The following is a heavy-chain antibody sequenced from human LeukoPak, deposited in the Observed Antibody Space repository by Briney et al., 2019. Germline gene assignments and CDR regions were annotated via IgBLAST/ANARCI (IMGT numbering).Heavy chain of an antibody. J-gene: IGHJ4*02. CDR2: IWSDESYK. Sequence: PGGSLRLSCAASGFTFSSYGFHWVRQAPGKGLEWVAVIWSDESYKYYADSVKGRFTISRDDSKNTLYLQMNSLRAEDTAVYYCARDFSLQLFDYWGQGTLVTVFS. D-gene: IGHD5-24*01. V-gene: IGHV3-33*01. CDR1: GFTFSSYG. CDR3: ARDFSLQLFDY.